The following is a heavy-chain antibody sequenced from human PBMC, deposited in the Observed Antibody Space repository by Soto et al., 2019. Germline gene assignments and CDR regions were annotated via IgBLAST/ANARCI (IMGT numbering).Heavy chain of an antibody. CDR2: INHSGST. CDR1: GGSFSGYY. V-gene: IGHV4-34*01. J-gene: IGHJ5*02. D-gene: IGHD2-8*01. Sequence: PSETLSLTCAVYGGSFSGYYWGWIRQPPGKGLEWIGEINHSGSTNYNPSLKSRVTISVDTSKNQFSLKLSSVTAADTAVYYCARRTNDKLGWFDPWGQGTLVTGSS. CDR3: ARRTNDKLGWFDP.